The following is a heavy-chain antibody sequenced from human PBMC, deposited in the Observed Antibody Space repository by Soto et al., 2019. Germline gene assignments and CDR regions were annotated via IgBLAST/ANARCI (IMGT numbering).Heavy chain of an antibody. D-gene: IGHD1-26*01. CDR2: IYSSGST. J-gene: IGHJ4*02. CDR1: GGSVSSGSYY. Sequence: SETLSLTCTVSGGSVSSGSYYWSWIRQPPGKGLEWIGYIYSSGSTSYNPSLKSRVTISVDTSKNQFSLKLSSVTAADTAVYYCARRYGSAIDYWGQGTLVTSPQ. V-gene: IGHV4-61*01. CDR3: ARRYGSAIDY.